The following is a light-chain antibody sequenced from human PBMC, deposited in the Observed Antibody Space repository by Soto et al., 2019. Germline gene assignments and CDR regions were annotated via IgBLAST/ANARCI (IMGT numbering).Light chain of an antibody. Sequence: EIVLTQSPVTLSLSPGERATLSCMASQSISSNLAWYQQKPGQAPRLLIYGASTRATGIPARFSGSGSGTEFTLTISSLQSEDFAVYYCQQYNNWPPWTFGQGTKVDIK. CDR3: QQYNNWPPWT. V-gene: IGKV3-15*01. CDR1: QSISSN. J-gene: IGKJ1*01. CDR2: GAS.